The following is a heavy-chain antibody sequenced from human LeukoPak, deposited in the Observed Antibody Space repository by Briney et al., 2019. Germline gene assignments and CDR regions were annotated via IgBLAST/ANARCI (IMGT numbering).Heavy chain of an antibody. CDR3: AKNIYSGTYYFDY. Sequence: PGGSLRLSCAASGFILSSYATSWVRQAPGKGLEWVSAISGSGGTTYYAASVKARLTISRDNSKNTLYLQMTSLRAEDTAVYFCAKNIYSGTYYFDYWGQGTLVTVSS. V-gene: IGHV3-23*01. D-gene: IGHD5-12*01. CDR1: GFILSSYA. CDR2: ISGSGGTT. J-gene: IGHJ4*02.